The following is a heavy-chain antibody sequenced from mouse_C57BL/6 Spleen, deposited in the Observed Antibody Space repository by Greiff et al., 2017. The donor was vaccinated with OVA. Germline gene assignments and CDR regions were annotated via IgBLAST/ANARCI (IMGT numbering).Heavy chain of an antibody. CDR3: AQGLGSSGYGWYFDV. V-gene: IGHV1-55*01. Sequence: QVQLQQPGAELVKPGASVKMSCKASGYTFTSYWITWVKQRPGQGLEWIGDIYPGSGSTNYNEKFKSKATLTVDTSSSTAYMQLSSLTSEDSAVYYCAQGLGSSGYGWYFDVWGTGTTVTVSS. D-gene: IGHD3-2*02. CDR2: IYPGSGST. J-gene: IGHJ1*03. CDR1: GYTFTSYW.